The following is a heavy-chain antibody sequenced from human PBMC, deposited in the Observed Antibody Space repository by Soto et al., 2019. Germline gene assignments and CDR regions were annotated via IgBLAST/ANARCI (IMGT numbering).Heavy chain of an antibody. V-gene: IGHV3-33*01. CDR3: ARDHPSYYYDSSGYYSPSFDI. D-gene: IGHD3-22*01. CDR1: GLTFSSYG. Sequence: PGGSLRLSCAASGLTFSSYGMHWVRQAPGKGLEWVAVIWYDGSNKYYADSVKGRFTISRDNSKNTLYLQMNSLRAEDTAVYYCARDHPSYYYDSSGYYSPSFDIWGQGTMVTVSS. CDR2: IWYDGSNK. J-gene: IGHJ3*02.